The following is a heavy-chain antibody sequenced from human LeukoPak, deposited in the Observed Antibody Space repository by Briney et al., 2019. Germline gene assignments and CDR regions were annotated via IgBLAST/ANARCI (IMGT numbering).Heavy chain of an antibody. CDR2: MNPNSGST. V-gene: IGHV1-8*01. D-gene: IGHD3-10*01. CDR1: GYTFTRYD. Sequence: ASVKVSCKASGYTFTRYDINWVRQATGQGLEWMGWMNPNSGSTGYAQKFQGRVTMTRNTSISTAYMELSSLRSEDTAVYYCARGRNYYGSGRSRYYGMDVWGQGTTVTVSS. CDR3: ARGRNYYGSGRSRYYGMDV. J-gene: IGHJ6*02.